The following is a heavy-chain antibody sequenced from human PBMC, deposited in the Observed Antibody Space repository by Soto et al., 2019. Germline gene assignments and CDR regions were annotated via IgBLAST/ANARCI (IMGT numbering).Heavy chain of an antibody. Sequence: QVQLVQSGAEVKKPGSSVKVSCKASGGTVSSYAISWVRQAPGQGLEWLGGIIPIFGTANYAQKFQGRVTITAEETTSTAYMEPSSLSSEDTAVYYCASSVANYYSYGMDVWAQGPTATAS. CDR3: ASSVANYYSYGMDV. V-gene: IGHV1-69*12. J-gene: IGHJ6*02. CDR1: GGTVSSYA. D-gene: IGHD2-15*01. CDR2: IIPIFGTA.